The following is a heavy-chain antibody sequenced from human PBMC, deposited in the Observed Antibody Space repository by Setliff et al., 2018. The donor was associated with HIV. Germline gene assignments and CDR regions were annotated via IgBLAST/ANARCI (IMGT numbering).Heavy chain of an antibody. CDR3: ARWAPPNHYFYYYMDV. Sequence: GGSLRLSCAASGFTVSSNYMSWVRQAPGKGLEWVSVIYSGGSTYYADSVKGRLTISRYNSKNTVYLQMNSLRAEDTAVYYCARWAPPNHYFYYYMDVWGKGTTVTVSS. CDR1: GFTVSSNY. CDR2: IYSGGST. J-gene: IGHJ6*03. V-gene: IGHV3-53*01.